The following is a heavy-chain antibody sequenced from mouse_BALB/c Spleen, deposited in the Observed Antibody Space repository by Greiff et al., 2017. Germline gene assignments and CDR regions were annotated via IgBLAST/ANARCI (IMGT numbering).Heavy chain of an antibody. CDR2: ISSGSSTI. CDR3: ARSREDYAMDY. Sequence: EVQRVESGGGLVQPGGSRKLSCAASGFTFSSFGMHWVRQAPEKGLEWVAYISSGSSTIYYADTVKGRFTISRDNPKNTLFLQMTSLRSEDTAMYYCARSREDYAMDYWGQGTSVTVSS. CDR1: GFTFSSFG. V-gene: IGHV5-17*02. J-gene: IGHJ4*01.